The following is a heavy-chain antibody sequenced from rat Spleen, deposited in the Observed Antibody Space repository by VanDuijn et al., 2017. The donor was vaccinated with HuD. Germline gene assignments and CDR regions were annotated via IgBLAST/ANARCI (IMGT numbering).Heavy chain of an antibody. D-gene: IGHD1-9*01. CDR3: ARRHYGYTDYFDC. CDR2: ISPSGGGT. CDR1: GFTFDDHF. Sequence: EVQLVESGGGLVQPGRSLKLSCAASGFTFDDHFMAWVRQAPTKGLEWVATISPSGGGTWHRDSVKGRFTISRDNAKSTLSLQMDSLRSEDTATYYCARRHYGYTDYFDCWGQGVMVTVSS. V-gene: IGHV5-25*01. J-gene: IGHJ2*01.